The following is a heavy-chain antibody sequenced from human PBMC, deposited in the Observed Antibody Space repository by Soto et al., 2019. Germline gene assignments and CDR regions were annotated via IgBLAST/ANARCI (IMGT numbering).Heavy chain of an antibody. CDR3: ASDGSDYSTSSHYDP. Sequence: SVKVSCKVTGGTHSSYAITWVRQAPGQGLEWMGGIIPIFGTRDYAQKFQGRVTITADPSTSTAYLELSGLTSDDTAVYYCASDGSDYSTSSHYDPWGQGTLVTVSS. CDR2: IIPIFGTR. V-gene: IGHV1-69*13. J-gene: IGHJ5*02. D-gene: IGHD4-4*01. CDR1: GGTHSSYA.